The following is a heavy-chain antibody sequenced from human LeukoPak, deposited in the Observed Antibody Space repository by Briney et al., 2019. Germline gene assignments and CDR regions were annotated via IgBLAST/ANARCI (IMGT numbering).Heavy chain of an antibody. V-gene: IGHV4-59*01. CDR1: GGSISRYY. CDR2: IYYSGST. J-gene: IGHJ2*01. CDR3: ARNYFNMVRGVIGPFWYFEL. D-gene: IGHD3-10*01. Sequence: SETLSLTCTVSGGSISRYYWNWIRQPPGKRLEWIGYIYYSGSTNYNPSLKSRVSMSVDASKNHFSLKLSSVTAADTAVYYCARNYFNMVRGVIGPFWYFELWGRGTLVTVSS.